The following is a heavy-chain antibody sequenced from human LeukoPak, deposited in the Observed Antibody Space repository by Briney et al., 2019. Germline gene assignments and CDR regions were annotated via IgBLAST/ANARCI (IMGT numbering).Heavy chain of an antibody. CDR2: IYYSGST. D-gene: IGHD6-6*01. J-gene: IGHJ6*02. CDR1: GRSIRRSGYY. Sequence: SQTLSLTCSVRGRSIRRSGYYWSWLRQHPGKGLEGIGYIYYSGSTYYNPSLKSRLTISVDTSKHQLSLELSSVTAADTAVYYCARDLRSSSSSGINYYGMDVWGQGTTVTVSS. V-gene: IGHV4-31*03. CDR3: ARDLRSSSSSGINYYGMDV.